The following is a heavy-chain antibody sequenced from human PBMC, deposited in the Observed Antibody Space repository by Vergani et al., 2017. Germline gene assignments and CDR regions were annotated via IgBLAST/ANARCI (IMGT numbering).Heavy chain of an antibody. Sequence: QVQLVQSGAEVKKPGSSVKVSCKVSGGTFSSYAISWVRQAPGQGLEWMGWISAYNGNTNYAQKLQGRVTMTTDTSTSTAYMELRSLRSDDTAVYYCARVPNFYDSSGPPDYWGQGTLVTVSS. CDR2: ISAYNGNT. V-gene: IGHV1-18*01. CDR3: ARVPNFYDSSGPPDY. J-gene: IGHJ4*02. CDR1: GGTFSSYA. D-gene: IGHD3-22*01.